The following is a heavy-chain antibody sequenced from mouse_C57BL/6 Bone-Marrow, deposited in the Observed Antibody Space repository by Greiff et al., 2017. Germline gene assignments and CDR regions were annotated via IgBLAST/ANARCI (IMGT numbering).Heavy chain of an antibody. CDR2: IDPENGDT. CDR1: GFNIKDDY. CDR3: TEGYYWFAY. D-gene: IGHD2-3*01. Sequence: EVQLQQSGAELVRPGASVKLSCTASGFNIKDDYMHWVKQRPEQGLEWIGWIDPENGDTEYASKFQGKATITADPSSNTAYLQLSSLTSEDTAVYYCTEGYYWFAYWGQGTLVTVSA. J-gene: IGHJ3*01. V-gene: IGHV14-4*01.